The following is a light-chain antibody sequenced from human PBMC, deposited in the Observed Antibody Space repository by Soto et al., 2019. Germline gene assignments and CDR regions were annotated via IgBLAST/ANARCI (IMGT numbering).Light chain of an antibody. CDR2: DVS. CDR3: GSYAGDYSLV. Sequence: QSALTQPRSVSGSPGQSVTISCTGTSSDVGGYNYVSWYQQHPGKAPKLVIYDVSEWPSGVPDRFSGSKSGNTASLTISQLQAEDEADYYCGSYAGDYSLVFGGGTQLTVL. CDR1: SSDVGGYNY. J-gene: IGLJ3*02. V-gene: IGLV2-11*01.